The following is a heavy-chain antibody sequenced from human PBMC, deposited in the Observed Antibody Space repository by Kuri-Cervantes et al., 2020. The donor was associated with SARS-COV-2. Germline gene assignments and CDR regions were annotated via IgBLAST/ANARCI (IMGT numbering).Heavy chain of an antibody. CDR2: ISGSGGST. CDR1: GFTFRTYA. V-gene: IGHV3-23*01. D-gene: IGHD2-15*01. Sequence: GESLKSSCAASGFTFRTYAMSWVRQAPGKGLEWVSAISGSGGSTYYADSVKGRFTISRDNSKNTLYLQMNSLRAEDTAVYYCAKDRVYCSGGSCPLYYWGQGTLVTVSS. J-gene: IGHJ4*02. CDR3: AKDRVYCSGGSCPLYY.